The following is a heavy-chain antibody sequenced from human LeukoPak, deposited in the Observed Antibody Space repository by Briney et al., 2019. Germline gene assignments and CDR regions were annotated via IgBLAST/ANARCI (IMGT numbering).Heavy chain of an antibody. J-gene: IGHJ6*03. CDR1: GFTFSSYW. CDR3: ARAPYYDILTGYYSPYNSYMDV. V-gene: IGHV3-74*01. Sequence: PGGSLRLSCAGSGFTFSSYWMHWVRQAPGKGLVWVSRINRDGSTTNYADSVKGRFTISRDNARNTLYLQMNSLRAEDTAVYYCARAPYYDILTGYYSPYNSYMDVWGKGTTVTASS. CDR2: INRDGSTT. D-gene: IGHD3-9*01.